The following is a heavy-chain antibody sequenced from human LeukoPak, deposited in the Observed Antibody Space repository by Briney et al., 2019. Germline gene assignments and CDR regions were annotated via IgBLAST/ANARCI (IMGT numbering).Heavy chain of an antibody. CDR3: ARDHDETEIGPTYYYYGMDV. J-gene: IGHJ6*02. CDR2: IYYSGST. D-gene: IGHD2-21*01. CDR1: GGSISSSSYY. V-gene: IGHV4-39*07. Sequence: SETLSLTCTVSGGSISSSSYYWGWIRQPPGKGLEWIGSIYYSGSTCYNPSLKSRVTISVDTSKNQFSLKLSSVTAADTAVYYCARDHDETEIGPTYYYYGMDVWGQGTTVTVSS.